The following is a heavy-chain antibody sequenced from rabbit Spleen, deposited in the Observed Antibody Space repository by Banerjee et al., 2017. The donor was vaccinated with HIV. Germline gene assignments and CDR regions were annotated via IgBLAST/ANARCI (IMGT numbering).Heavy chain of an antibody. CDR3: ARATSSNFSSYGKDL. CDR1: GFSFSSSDY. V-gene: IGHV1S45*01. D-gene: IGHD1-1*01. J-gene: IGHJ6*01. CDR2: IDSGSSCIT. Sequence: QEQLEESGGGLVKPEGSLTLTCTASGFSFSSSDYMCWVRQAPGKGLEWIACIDSGSSCITYFASWAKGRFPISKSTSTTVTLHMTSLTVADTATYFYARATSSNFSSYGKDLWGQGTLVTVS.